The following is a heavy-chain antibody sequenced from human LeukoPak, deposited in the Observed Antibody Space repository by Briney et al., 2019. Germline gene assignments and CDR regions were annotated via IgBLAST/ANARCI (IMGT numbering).Heavy chain of an antibody. J-gene: IGHJ4*02. CDR2: IKQDGSEK. CDR3: ARHSSGWYLFFDY. CDR1: GFTFSSYW. V-gene: IGHV3-7*01. Sequence: GGSLGLSCAASGFTFSSYWMSWVRQAPGKGLEWVANIKQDGSEKYYVDSVKGRFTISRDNAKNSLYLQMNSLRAEDTAVYYCARHSSGWYLFFDYWGQGTLVTVSS. D-gene: IGHD6-19*01.